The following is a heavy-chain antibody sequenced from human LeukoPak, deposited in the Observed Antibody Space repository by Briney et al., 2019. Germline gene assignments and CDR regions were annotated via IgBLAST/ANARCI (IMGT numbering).Heavy chain of an antibody. CDR1: GFSFSNYA. D-gene: IGHD3-10*01. CDR3: GKELYFGELLNIDS. CDR2: LSGSADST. Sequence: GGSLRLSCIASGFSFSNYAMTWVRQVPGKGLEWVSSLSGSADSTYYADFAKGRFTISRDNSKNTVSLLLNSLRDEDTALYYCGKELYFGELLNIDSWGQGTLVTVSS. V-gene: IGHV3-23*01. J-gene: IGHJ4*02.